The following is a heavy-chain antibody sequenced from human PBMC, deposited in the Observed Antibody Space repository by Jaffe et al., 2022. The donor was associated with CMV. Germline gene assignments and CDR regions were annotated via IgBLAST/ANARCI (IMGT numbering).Heavy chain of an antibody. CDR3: ARGRNYYDSRRGDRFDP. CDR1: GGTFSSYA. D-gene: IGHD3-22*01. CDR2: IIPIFGTA. V-gene: IGHV1-69*01. Sequence: QVQLVQSGAEVKKPGSSVKVSCKASGGTFSSYAISWVRQAPGQGLEWMGGIIPIFGTANYAQKFQGRVTITADESTSTAYMELSSLRSEDTAVYYCARGRNYYDSRRGDRFDPWGQGTLVTVSS. J-gene: IGHJ5*02.